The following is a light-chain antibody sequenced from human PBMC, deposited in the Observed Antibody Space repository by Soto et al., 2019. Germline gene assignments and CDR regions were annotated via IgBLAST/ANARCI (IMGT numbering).Light chain of an antibody. J-gene: IGLJ1*01. CDR2: QVT. CDR3: NSYSSTSFYV. Sequence: QSALAQPASMPGSPGQAITISCTGSGSDIATFNYVSWYQQYPGKAPKLLIYQVTSRASGVSHRFSGSKSGNTAALTISGLQPEDEAEYYCNSYSSTSFYVFGTGTQVTVL. V-gene: IGLV2-14*01. CDR1: GSDIATFNY.